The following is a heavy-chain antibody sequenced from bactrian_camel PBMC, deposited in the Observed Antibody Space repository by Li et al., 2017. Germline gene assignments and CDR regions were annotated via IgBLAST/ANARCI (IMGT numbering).Heavy chain of an antibody. J-gene: IGHJ6*01. CDR3: AKEGQSTELSPHPSYSNDYGGEFGN. D-gene: IGHD3*01. V-gene: IGHV3S40*01. Sequence: VQLVESGGGLVQPEGSLRLSCAASGFTFSSSTMTWVRQAPGKGLEWVSSSGGSSTFYADSVKGRFTISRDNAKNTAYLQLNGLKTEDMAMYYCAKEGQSTELSPHPSYSNDYGGEFGNWGQGTQVTVS. CDR1: GFTFSSST. CDR2: SGGSST.